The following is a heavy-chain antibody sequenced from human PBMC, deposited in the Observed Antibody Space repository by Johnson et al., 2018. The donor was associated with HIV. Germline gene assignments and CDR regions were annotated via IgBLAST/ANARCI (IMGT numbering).Heavy chain of an antibody. CDR1: GFPFTYAW. D-gene: IGHD6-13*01. J-gene: IGHJ3*02. V-gene: IGHV3-15*01. Sequence: EVQLVESGGGLVKPGGSLRLSCAASGFPFTYAWMNWVRQTPGKGLEWVGRIKSRNDGGTTDYAAPVTGRFFISRDDSKNTLYLQMNSLKTEDTAVYYCTTDPIAAAGPDAFDIWGQGTVVTVSS. CDR2: IKSRNDGGTT. CDR3: TTDPIAAAGPDAFDI.